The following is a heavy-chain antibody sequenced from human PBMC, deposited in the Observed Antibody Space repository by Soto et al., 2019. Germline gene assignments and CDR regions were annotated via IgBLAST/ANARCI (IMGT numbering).Heavy chain of an antibody. Sequence: QVQLQESGPGLVKPSQTLSLTCTVSGGSISSGDYYWSWIRQTPGKGLEWIGYIYYSGSTYYNPSLKSRVTISVDTSKNQFSLKLSSVTAADTAVYYCAREAAAVVYYYGMDVWGQGTTVTVSS. CDR3: AREAAAVVYYYGMDV. CDR1: GGSISSGDYY. J-gene: IGHJ6*02. CDR2: IYYSGST. V-gene: IGHV4-30-4*01. D-gene: IGHD6-13*01.